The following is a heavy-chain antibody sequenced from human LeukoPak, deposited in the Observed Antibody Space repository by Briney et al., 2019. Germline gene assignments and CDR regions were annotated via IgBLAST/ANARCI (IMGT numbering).Heavy chain of an antibody. CDR2: ISSNGGST. Sequence: GGSLRLSCSASGFTFSSYAMRWVRQAPGKGLEYVSAISSNGGSTYYADSVKGRFTISRDNSKNTLYLQMSSLRAEDTAVYYCVKRPYCSGGGCYSLDYWGQGTLVTVSS. V-gene: IGHV3-64D*09. CDR1: GFTFSSYA. CDR3: VKRPYCSGGGCYSLDY. J-gene: IGHJ4*02. D-gene: IGHD2-15*01.